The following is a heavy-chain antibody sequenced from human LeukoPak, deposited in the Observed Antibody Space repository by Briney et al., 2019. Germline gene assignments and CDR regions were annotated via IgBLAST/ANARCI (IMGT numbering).Heavy chain of an antibody. D-gene: IGHD6-19*01. CDR2: IYYSGST. J-gene: IGHJ5*02. Sequence: SETLSLTCTVSGGSISSSSYYWGWIRQPPGKGLEWIGSIYYSGSTYYNPSLKSRVTISVDTSKNQFSLKLSSVTAADTAVYYCARTLVTGTAEGWLDPWGQGTLVTVSS. V-gene: IGHV4-39*07. CDR3: ARTLVTGTAEGWLDP. CDR1: GGSISSSSYY.